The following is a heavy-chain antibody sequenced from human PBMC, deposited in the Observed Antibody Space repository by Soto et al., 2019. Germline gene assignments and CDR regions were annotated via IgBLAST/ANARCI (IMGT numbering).Heavy chain of an antibody. V-gene: IGHV3-11*06. CDR2: ISSSSSYT. J-gene: IGHJ4*02. D-gene: IGHD3-22*01. CDR3: ARAPYYYDSSGYSYFDY. Sequence: GGSLRLSCAASGFTFSDYYMSWIRQAPGKGLEWVSYISSSSSYTNYADSVKGRFTISRDNAKNSLYLQMNSLRAEDTAVYYCARAPYYYDSSGYSYFDYWGQGTLVTVSS. CDR1: GFTFSDYY.